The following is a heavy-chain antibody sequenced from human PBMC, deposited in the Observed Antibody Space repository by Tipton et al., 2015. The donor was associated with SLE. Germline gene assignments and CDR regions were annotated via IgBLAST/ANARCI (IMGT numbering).Heavy chain of an antibody. Sequence: TLSLTCTVSGASIRDYYWTWIRQPPGKGLDWIGYIDYDGRPNYNPSLKSRVTISVDTSNNQFSLKLSSVTVADTAVYYCAREWSCTNYYYGVDAWGQGTTVTVSS. CDR1: GASIRDYY. V-gene: IGHV4-59*01. CDR3: AREWSCTNYYYGVDA. CDR2: IDYDGRP. D-gene: IGHD2-2*01. J-gene: IGHJ6*02.